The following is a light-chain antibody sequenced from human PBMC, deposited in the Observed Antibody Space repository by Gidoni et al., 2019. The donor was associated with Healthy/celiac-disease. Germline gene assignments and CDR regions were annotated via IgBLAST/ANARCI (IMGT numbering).Light chain of an antibody. CDR2: DAS. V-gene: IGKV1-33*01. J-gene: IGKJ1*01. CDR1: HDISNY. CDR3: QQYDNLPRT. Sequence: DIQMTPSPSSLSASVGDRVTITRQSSHDISNYLNWYQQKPGKAPKLLIYDASNLETGVPSRYSGSGSGTDFTFTISSLQPEDIATYYCQQYDNLPRTCGQGTKVEIK.